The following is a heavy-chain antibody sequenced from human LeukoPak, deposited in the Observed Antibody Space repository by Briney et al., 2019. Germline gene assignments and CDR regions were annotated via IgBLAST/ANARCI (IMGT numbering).Heavy chain of an antibody. CDR3: ARHGARGQPFDC. CDR2: IYYSGST. Sequence: SETLSLTCTVSGASITYYYGNWIRRLPGKGLEWIGYIYYSGSTNYNPSLTSRVTMSIDTSNNQFSLKLTSVTAADTAIYYCARHGARGQPFDCWGQGILVTVSS. V-gene: IGHV4-59*08. J-gene: IGHJ4*02. CDR1: GASITYYY. D-gene: IGHD1-26*01.